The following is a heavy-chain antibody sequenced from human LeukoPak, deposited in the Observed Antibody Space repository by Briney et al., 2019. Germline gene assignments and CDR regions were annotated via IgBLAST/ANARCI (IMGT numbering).Heavy chain of an antibody. J-gene: IGHJ6*02. CDR1: GGSFSSGGFS. V-gene: IGHV4-30-2*01. CDR3: GRETLGYCSGTTCSLGMDV. D-gene: IGHD2-2*01. CDR2: MFHNGST. Sequence: MTSETLSLTCAVSGGSFSSGGFSWSWIRQPPGKGLEWIGYMFHNGSTHYSPSLQRRVTIPVDRFKNQFSLRLRSVTAADTAVYYCGRETLGYCSGTTCSLGMDVWGQGTTVTVSS.